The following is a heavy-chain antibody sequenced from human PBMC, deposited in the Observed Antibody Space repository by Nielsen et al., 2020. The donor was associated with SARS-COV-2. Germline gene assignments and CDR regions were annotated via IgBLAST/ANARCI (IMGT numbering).Heavy chain of an antibody. D-gene: IGHD5-18*01. CDR3: AKERRIQLWLSRHHY. Sequence: GESLKISCEVFGFTFSVYGMHWVRQAPGKGLEWVAVISYDGSNKYYADSVKGRFTISRDNSKNTLYLQMNSLRAEDTAVYYCAKERRIQLWLSRHHYWGQGTLVTVSS. CDR2: ISYDGSNK. CDR1: GFTFSVYG. J-gene: IGHJ4*02. V-gene: IGHV3-30*18.